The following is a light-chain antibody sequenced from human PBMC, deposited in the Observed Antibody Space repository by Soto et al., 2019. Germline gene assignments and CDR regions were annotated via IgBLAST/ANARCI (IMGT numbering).Light chain of an antibody. CDR2: EVS. J-gene: IGLJ1*01. Sequence: QSVLTQPASVSGSPGQSITISCTGTSSDFGSYNLVSWYQRHPGKAPKLMIYEVSKRPSGVSNRFSGSKSGNTASLTISGLQAEDEADYYCCSYAGSSTPLIFGTGTKVTVL. CDR3: CSYAGSSTPLI. V-gene: IGLV2-23*02. CDR1: SSDFGSYNL.